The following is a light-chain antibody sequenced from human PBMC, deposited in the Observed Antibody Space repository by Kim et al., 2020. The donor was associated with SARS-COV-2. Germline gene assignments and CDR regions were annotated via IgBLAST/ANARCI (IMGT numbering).Light chain of an antibody. CDR3: QQFNNWPLT. J-gene: IGKJ1*01. V-gene: IGKV3-15*01. CDR2: GAS. CDR1: QSVSNN. Sequence: VFPGERATLSCRARQSVSNNLPWYQHNRGQAPRLLIYGASTRATGIPARFSASGSGTEFTLTISSLQSEDFAVYYCQQFNNWPLTFGQGTKVDIK.